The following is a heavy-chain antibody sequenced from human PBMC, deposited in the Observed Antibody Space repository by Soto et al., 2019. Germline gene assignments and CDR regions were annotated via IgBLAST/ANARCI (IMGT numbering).Heavy chain of an antibody. V-gene: IGHV4-59*01. Sequence: ETLSLTCTVSGGSISSYYWSWIRQPPGKGLEWIGYIYYSGSTNYNPSLKSRVTISVDTSKNQFSLKLSSVTAADTAVYYCARSWGATVTTIDYWGQGTLVTVSS. CDR1: GGSISSYY. D-gene: IGHD4-17*01. CDR3: ARSWGATVTTIDY. CDR2: IYYSGST. J-gene: IGHJ4*02.